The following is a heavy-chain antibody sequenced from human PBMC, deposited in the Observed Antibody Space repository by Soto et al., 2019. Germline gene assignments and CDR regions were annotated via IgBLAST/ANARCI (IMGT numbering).Heavy chain of an antibody. CDR1: EFTFSSYS. CDR3: AREDYGAAFDI. Sequence: EVQLVESGGGLVQPGGSLRLSCAASEFTFSSYSMNWVRQAPGKGLEWVSYISSSSSTIYYADSVKGRFTISRDNAKNSLYLQMNSLRAEDTAVYYCAREDYGAAFDIWGQGTMVTVSS. V-gene: IGHV3-48*01. D-gene: IGHD4-17*01. J-gene: IGHJ3*02. CDR2: ISSSSSTI.